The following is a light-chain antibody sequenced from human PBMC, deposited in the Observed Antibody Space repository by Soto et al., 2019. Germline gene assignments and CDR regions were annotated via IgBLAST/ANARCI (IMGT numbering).Light chain of an antibody. CDR2: ATS. Sequence: EVVMTQSPGTLSVSPGERATLSCRASQNVNNNVAWYQQKPGQAPRLLIYATSTKTTGIPARFSGSGSGTEFTLTISSLQSEDSAIYYCQQYNNWPPEYAFGQGTKLEIK. CDR1: QNVNNN. J-gene: IGKJ2*01. CDR3: QQYNNWPPEYA. V-gene: IGKV3D-15*01.